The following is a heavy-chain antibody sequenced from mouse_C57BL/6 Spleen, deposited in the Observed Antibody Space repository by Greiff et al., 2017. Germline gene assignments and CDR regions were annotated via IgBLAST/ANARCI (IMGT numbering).Heavy chain of an antibody. CDR2: IYPRSGNT. CDR3: ALTTVDAMDY. D-gene: IGHD1-1*01. V-gene: IGHV1-81*01. CDR1: GYTFTSYG. J-gene: IGHJ4*01. Sequence: VQLVESGAELARPGASVKLSCKASGYTFTSYGISWVKQRTGQGLEWIGEIYPRSGNTYYNEKFKGKATLTADKSSSTAYMELRSLTSEDSAVYFCALTTVDAMDYWGQGTSVTVSS.